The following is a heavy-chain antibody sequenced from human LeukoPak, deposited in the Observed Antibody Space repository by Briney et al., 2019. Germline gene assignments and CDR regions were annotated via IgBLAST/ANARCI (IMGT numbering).Heavy chain of an antibody. J-gene: IGHJ3*02. D-gene: IGHD3-3*01. Sequence: PGGSLRLSCAASGFTFSSYSMNWVRQAPGKGLQWVSYIRSSSSTIYYADPVKGRFTISADNANNSLYLQMNSLRAEDTAVYYCARSLRNAFDIWGQGTMVTVSS. CDR2: IRSSSSTI. V-gene: IGHV3-48*01. CDR1: GFTFSSYS. CDR3: ARSLRNAFDI.